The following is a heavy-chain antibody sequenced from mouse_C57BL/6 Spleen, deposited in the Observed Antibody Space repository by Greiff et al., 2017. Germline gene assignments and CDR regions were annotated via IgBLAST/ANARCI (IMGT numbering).Heavy chain of an antibody. CDR3: ARDGGSSFLYYAMDY. J-gene: IGHJ4*01. CDR1: GYSITSGYY. CDR2: ISYDGSN. Sequence: ESGPGLVKPSQSLSLTCSVTGYSITSGYYWNWIRQFPGNKLEWMGYISYDGSNNYNPSLKNRISITRDTSKNQFFLKLNSVTTEDTATYYCARDGGSSFLYYAMDYWGQGTSVTVSS. V-gene: IGHV3-6*01.